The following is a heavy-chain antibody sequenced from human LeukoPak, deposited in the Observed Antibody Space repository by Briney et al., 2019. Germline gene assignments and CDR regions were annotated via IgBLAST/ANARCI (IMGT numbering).Heavy chain of an antibody. D-gene: IGHD5-18*01. Sequence: PGGSLRLSCAASGFTFSSYGMHWVRQAPGKGLEWVAVISYDGSNKYYVDSVKGRFAISRDNSKNTLYLQMNSLRAEDTAVYYCASGGYGYVWALDYWGQGTLVTVSS. V-gene: IGHV3-30*03. CDR2: ISYDGSNK. J-gene: IGHJ4*02. CDR1: GFTFSSYG. CDR3: ASGGYGYVWALDY.